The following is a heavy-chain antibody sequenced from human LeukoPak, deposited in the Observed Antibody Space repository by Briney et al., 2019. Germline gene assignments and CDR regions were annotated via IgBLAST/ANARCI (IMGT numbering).Heavy chain of an antibody. CDR2: ITSRGEST. CDR1: GFTFSIYA. V-gene: IGHV3-23*01. Sequence: GGSLRLSYAASGFTFSIYAMSWVRQAPGKGLQWVSSITSRGESTWYVDSVKGRFTITRDNSENTLYLQMHSLRAEDTAVYYCARDRPNYYGSDGHYYRRDGDYWGRGTLVSVSS. CDR3: ARDRPNYYGSDGHYYRRDGDY. J-gene: IGHJ4*02. D-gene: IGHD3-22*01.